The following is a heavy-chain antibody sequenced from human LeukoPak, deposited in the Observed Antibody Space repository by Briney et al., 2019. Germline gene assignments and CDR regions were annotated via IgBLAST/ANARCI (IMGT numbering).Heavy chain of an antibody. Sequence: GGSLRLSCAASGFTFSTYWMSWVRQAPGKGLEWVANIKQDGSEKYYVDSVKGRFTISRDNAKNSLYLQMNSLRAEDTAVYYCASIIVGAGHAFDIWGQGTMVTVSS. CDR3: ASIIVGAGHAFDI. J-gene: IGHJ3*02. CDR2: IKQDGSEK. CDR1: GFTFSTYW. D-gene: IGHD1-26*01. V-gene: IGHV3-7*01.